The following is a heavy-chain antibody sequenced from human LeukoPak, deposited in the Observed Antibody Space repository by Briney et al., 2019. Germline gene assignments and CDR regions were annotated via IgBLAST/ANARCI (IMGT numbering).Heavy chain of an antibody. Sequence: SETLSLTCAVYGESFRAYYWTWLRQPPGKGLEWIGSIYRSGSTYYNPSLKSRITISVDTSKNQFSLKLSSVTAADTAFYYCARGGEWELQYFDYWGQGTLVTVSS. CDR3: ARGGEWELQYFDY. CDR2: IYRSGST. V-gene: IGHV4-34*01. D-gene: IGHD1-26*01. CDR1: GESFRAYY. J-gene: IGHJ4*02.